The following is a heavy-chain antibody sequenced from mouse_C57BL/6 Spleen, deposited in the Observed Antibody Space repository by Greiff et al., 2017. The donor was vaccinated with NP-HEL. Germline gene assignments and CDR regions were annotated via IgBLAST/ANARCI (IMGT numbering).Heavy chain of an antibody. D-gene: IGHD2-4*01. CDR3: AMGDYDVFYAMDY. CDR2: ISSGSSTI. CDR1: GFTFSDYG. V-gene: IGHV5-17*01. J-gene: IGHJ4*01. Sequence: DVQLQESGGGLVKPGGSLKLSCAASGFTFSDYGMHWVRQAPEKGLEWVAYISSGSSTIYYADTVKGRFTISRDNAKNTLFLQMTSLRSEDTAMYYCAMGDYDVFYAMDYWGQGTSVTVSS.